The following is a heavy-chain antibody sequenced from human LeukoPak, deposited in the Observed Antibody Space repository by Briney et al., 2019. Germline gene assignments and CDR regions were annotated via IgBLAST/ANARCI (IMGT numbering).Heavy chain of an antibody. D-gene: IGHD5-24*01. J-gene: IGHJ4*02. CDR1: GGSISSSDHC. Sequence: SETLSLTCTVSGGSISSSDHCWGWSRQSPGMGLEWIGSVYYSGTTYYNPSLKSRVTISVDTSKNQFSLKLSSVTAADTAVYYCARQRRWIQQIWGQGTLVSVSS. CDR3: ARQRRWIQQI. V-gene: IGHV4-39*01. CDR2: VYYSGTT.